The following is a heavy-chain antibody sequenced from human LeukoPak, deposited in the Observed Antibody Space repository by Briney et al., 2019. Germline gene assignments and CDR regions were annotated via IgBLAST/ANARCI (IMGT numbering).Heavy chain of an antibody. V-gene: IGHV1-69*13. CDR2: IIPIFGTA. J-gene: IGHJ5*02. D-gene: IGHD3-3*01. CDR1: GGTFSSYA. Sequence: SVKVSCKASGGTFSSYAISWVRQAPGQGLEWMGRIIPIFGTANYAQKFQGRVTITADESTSTAYMELSSLRSEDTAVYYCARGLYDFWSGRNWFDPWGQGTLVTVSS. CDR3: ARGLYDFWSGRNWFDP.